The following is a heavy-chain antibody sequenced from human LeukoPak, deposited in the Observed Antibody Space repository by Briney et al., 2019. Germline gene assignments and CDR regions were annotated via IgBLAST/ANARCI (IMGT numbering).Heavy chain of an antibody. Sequence: SETLSLTCAVSGYSISTGNYWGWIRQPPGKGLEYIGSIYESGSTYYHPSLKSRVTISVDTSKNQFSLKLSSVTAADTAVYYCARGVTIFGLLPYYYYYMDVWGKGTTVTVSS. V-gene: IGHV4-38-2*01. CDR2: IYESGST. J-gene: IGHJ6*03. CDR3: ARGVTIFGLLPYYYYYMDV. D-gene: IGHD3-3*01. CDR1: GYSISTGNY.